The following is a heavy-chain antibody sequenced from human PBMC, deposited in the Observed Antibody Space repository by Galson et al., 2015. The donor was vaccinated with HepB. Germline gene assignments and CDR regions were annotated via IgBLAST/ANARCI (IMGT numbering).Heavy chain of an antibody. Sequence: SLRLSCAASGFTFSSYAMHWVRQAPGKGLEWVAVISYDGSNKYYADSVKGRFTISRDNSKNTLYLQMNSLRAEDTAVYYCARDGESMVRGVPFDYWGQGTLVTVSS. J-gene: IGHJ4*02. CDR1: GFTFSSYA. V-gene: IGHV3-30*04. D-gene: IGHD3-10*01. CDR2: ISYDGSNK. CDR3: ARDGESMVRGVPFDY.